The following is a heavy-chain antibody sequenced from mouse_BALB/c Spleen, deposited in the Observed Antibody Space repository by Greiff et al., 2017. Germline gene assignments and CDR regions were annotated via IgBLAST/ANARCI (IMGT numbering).Heavy chain of an antibody. CDR1: GYAFSSYW. CDR2: IYPGDGDT. J-gene: IGHJ4*01. V-gene: IGHV1-80*01. CDR3: ARPLYYLSMDY. Sequence: VQLQQSGAELVRPGSSVKISCKASGYAFSSYWMNWVKQRPGQGLEWIGQIYPGDGDTNYNGKFKGKATLTADKSSSTAYMQLSSLTSEDSAVYFCARPLYYLSMDYWGQGTSVTVSS. D-gene: IGHD2-1*01.